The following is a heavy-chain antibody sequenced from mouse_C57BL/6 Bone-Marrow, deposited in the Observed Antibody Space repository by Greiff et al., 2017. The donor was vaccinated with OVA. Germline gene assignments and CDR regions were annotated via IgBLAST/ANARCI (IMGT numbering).Heavy chain of an antibody. CDR1: GFSLTSYG. Sequence: QVQLKESGPGLVAPSQSLSITCTVSGFSLTSYGVHWVRQPPGKGLEWLVVIWSDGSTTYTSALKSRLSISKDNSKSQVFLKMNSLQTDDTAMYYCARQYYYGSSWDAMDYWGQGTSVTVSS. CDR2: IWSDGST. CDR3: ARQYYYGSSWDAMDY. V-gene: IGHV2-6-1*01. J-gene: IGHJ4*01. D-gene: IGHD1-1*01.